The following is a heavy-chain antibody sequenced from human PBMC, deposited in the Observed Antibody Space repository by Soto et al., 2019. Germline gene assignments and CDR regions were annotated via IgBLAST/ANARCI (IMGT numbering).Heavy chain of an antibody. Sequence: QVQLVQSGAEVKKPGASVKVSCKASGYTFTSYAMHWVRQAPGQRLEWMGWIDAGNGNTKYSQKFQGRVTITRDTSSSTAYMELSSLRSEDTAVFYCARNLMDYDILTGYSMAYYFDYWGQGTLVTVSS. D-gene: IGHD3-9*01. CDR1: GYTFTSYA. J-gene: IGHJ4*02. CDR3: ARNLMDYDILTGYSMAYYFDY. V-gene: IGHV1-3*01. CDR2: IDAGNGNT.